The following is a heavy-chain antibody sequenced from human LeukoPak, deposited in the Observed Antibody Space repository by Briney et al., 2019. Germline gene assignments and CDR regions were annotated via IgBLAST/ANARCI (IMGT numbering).Heavy chain of an antibody. CDR2: IYYSGST. J-gene: IGHJ5*02. D-gene: IGHD3-3*01. V-gene: IGHV4-39*01. CDR3: ARSWYYDFWSGLNWFDP. CDR1: GGSISSSSYY. Sequence: SETLSLTCTVSGGSISSSSYYWGWIRQPPGKGLEWIGSIYYSGSTYYNPSLKSRVTISVDTSKNQFSLKLSSVTAADPAVYYCARSWYYDFWSGLNWFDPWGQGTLVTVSS.